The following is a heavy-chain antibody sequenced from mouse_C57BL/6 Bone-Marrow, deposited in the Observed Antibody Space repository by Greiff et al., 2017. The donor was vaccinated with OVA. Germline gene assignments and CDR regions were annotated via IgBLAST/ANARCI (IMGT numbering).Heavy chain of an antibody. J-gene: IGHJ3*01. V-gene: IGHV1-55*01. D-gene: IGHD2-5*01. CDR3: ARDGYSNSAWFAY. CDR1: GYTFTSYW. Sequence: QMQLKQPGAELVKPGASVKMSCKASGYTFTSYWITWVKQRPGQGLEWIGDIYPGSGSTNYNEKFKSKATLTVDTSSSTAYMQLSSLTSEDSAVYYCARDGYSNSAWFAYWGQGTLVTVSA. CDR2: IYPGSGST.